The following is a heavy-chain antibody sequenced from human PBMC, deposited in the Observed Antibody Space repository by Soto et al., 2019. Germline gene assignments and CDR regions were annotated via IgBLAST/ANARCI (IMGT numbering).Heavy chain of an antibody. CDR2: IYYSGST. Sequence: WQALSLTWPFSRGSISSYYLGSIRQPPGKGLEWVGYIYYSGSTNYNPSLKSRVTISVDTSKNQFSLKLSSVTAADTAVYYCATISGGGSPPVDYWGQGTLVTVSS. J-gene: IGHJ4*02. CDR1: RGSISSYY. CDR3: ATISGGGSPPVDY. V-gene: IGHV4-59*08. D-gene: IGHD2-15*01.